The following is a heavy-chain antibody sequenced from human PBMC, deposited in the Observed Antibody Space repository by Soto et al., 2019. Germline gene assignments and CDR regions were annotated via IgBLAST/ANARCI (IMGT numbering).Heavy chain of an antibody. D-gene: IGHD2-2*01. CDR1: GFTFSSYG. Sequence: QVQLVESGGGVVQPGRSLRLSCAASGFTFSSYGMHWVRQAPGKGLEWVAVIWYDGSNKYYADSVKGRFTISRDNSQNTLDLQRDSLRAEDTAVYYWAGYCSSASCTTPSCYGMDVWGQGTTVTVSS. J-gene: IGHJ6*02. CDR2: IWYDGSNK. CDR3: AGYCSSASCTTPSCYGMDV. V-gene: IGHV3-33*01.